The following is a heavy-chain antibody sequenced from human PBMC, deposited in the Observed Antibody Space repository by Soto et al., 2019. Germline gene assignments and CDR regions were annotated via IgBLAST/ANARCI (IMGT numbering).Heavy chain of an antibody. D-gene: IGHD3-10*01. CDR1: GGSISSGDYY. V-gene: IGHV4-30-4*01. J-gene: IGHJ5*02. Sequence: SETLSLTCTVSGGSISSGDYYWSWIRQPPGKGLEWIGYIYYSGSTYYNPSLKSRVTISVDTSKNQFSLKLSSVTAADTAVYYCAREDYYGSGRFDPWGQGTLVTVSS. CDR3: AREDYYGSGRFDP. CDR2: IYYSGST.